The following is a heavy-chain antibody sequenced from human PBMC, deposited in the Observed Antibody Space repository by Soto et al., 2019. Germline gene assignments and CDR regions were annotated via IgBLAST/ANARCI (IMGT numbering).Heavy chain of an antibody. J-gene: IGHJ4*02. CDR3: ATNYGSGSTHFDY. CDR2: IIPMVGMA. Sequence: QVQLVQSGAEVKKPGSSVKVSCAASEGTFDGYTINWVRQAPGLGPEWMGRIIPMVGMADYVQKFQGRVTLSADKSTSTAYIVLSSLRSEDTAVYYCATNYGSGSTHFDYWGQATLVTVSS. CDR1: EGTFDGYT. D-gene: IGHD3-10*01. V-gene: IGHV1-69*02.